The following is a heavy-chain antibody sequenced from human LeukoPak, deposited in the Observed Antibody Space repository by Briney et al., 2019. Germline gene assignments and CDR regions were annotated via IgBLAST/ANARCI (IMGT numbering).Heavy chain of an antibody. Sequence: SQTLSLTCTLSGGSISSGDYYWSWIRQPPGKGLEWLGYIYYSGSTYYNPSLKSRVTISVDTSKNQFSLKLSSVTAADTAVYYCARVPNEATFDYWGQGTLVTVSS. J-gene: IGHJ4*02. CDR2: IYYSGST. CDR3: ARVPNEATFDY. D-gene: IGHD1-14*01. V-gene: IGHV4-30-4*08. CDR1: GGSISSGDYY.